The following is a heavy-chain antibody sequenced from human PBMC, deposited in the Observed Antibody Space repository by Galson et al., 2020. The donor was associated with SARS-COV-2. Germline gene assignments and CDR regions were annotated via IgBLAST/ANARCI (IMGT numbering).Heavy chain of an antibody. CDR3: ARGEGVITPFDY. J-gene: IGHJ4*02. CDR1: GFTFSSYG. CDR2: IWYDGSNK. D-gene: IGHD3-22*01. Sequence: SLRLSCAASGFTFSSYGMHWVRQAPGKGLEWVAVIWYDGSNKYYADSVKGRFTISRDNSKNTLYLQMNSLRAEDTAVYYCARGEGVITPFDYWGQGTLVTVSS. V-gene: IGHV3-33*08.